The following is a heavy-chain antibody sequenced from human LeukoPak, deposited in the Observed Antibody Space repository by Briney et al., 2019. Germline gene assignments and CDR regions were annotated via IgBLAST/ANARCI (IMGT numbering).Heavy chain of an antibody. J-gene: IGHJ1*01. CDR3: ARVDSGSACAS. CDR1: GFTLSSYS. D-gene: IGHD6-19*01. Sequence: GGSLRLSCAPSGFTLSSYSMHWVREAPGKGLEFVSAISRNGRNTYYGNSVKGRFTISRDISKNTLHLQMGSLRPEDMAVYYCARVDSGSACASWGQGILVTVSS. V-gene: IGHV3-64*01. CDR2: ISRNGRNT.